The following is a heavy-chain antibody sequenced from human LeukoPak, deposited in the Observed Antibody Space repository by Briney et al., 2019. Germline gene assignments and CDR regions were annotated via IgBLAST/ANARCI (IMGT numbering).Heavy chain of an antibody. CDR2: MNPNSGNT. D-gene: IGHD3-10*01. Sequence: ASVKVSCKASGYTFTSYDINWVRQATGQGLEWMGWMNPNSGNTGYAQKFQGRVTMTRNTSISTAYMELSSLRSEDTAVYYCARGRGSGSYDNFVRFDPWGQGTLVTVSS. CDR1: GYTFTSYD. CDR3: ARGRGSGSYDNFVRFDP. V-gene: IGHV1-8*01. J-gene: IGHJ5*02.